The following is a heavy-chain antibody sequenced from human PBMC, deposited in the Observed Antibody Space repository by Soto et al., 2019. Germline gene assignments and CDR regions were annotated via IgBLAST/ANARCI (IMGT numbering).Heavy chain of an antibody. CDR3: AKPLGKTEYYFDY. J-gene: IGHJ4*01. V-gene: IGHV3-30*18. CDR1: GFTFSSYG. CDR2: ISYDGSNK. Sequence: TGGSLRLSCAASGFTFSSYGMHWVRQAPGKGLEWVAVISYDGSNKYYADSVKGRFTISRDNSKNTLYLQMNSLRAEDTAVYYCAKPLGKTEYYFDYWGHGTLVTVSS. D-gene: IGHD3-16*01.